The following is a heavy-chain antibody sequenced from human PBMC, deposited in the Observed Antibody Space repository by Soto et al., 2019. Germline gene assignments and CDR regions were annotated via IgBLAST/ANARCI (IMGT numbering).Heavy chain of an antibody. CDR3: TRLADIVGIPRNP. J-gene: IGHJ5*02. V-gene: IGHV3-73*01. D-gene: IGHD2-2*01. Sequence: EEQLVESGGGLVQPGGSLKLSCATSGFTFSDSAIHWVRQASGKGLEWIGRIRSKANSFATAYVASVKGRFTISRDDSXXXXXXXXXSLKTEDTAVYYCTRLADIVGIPRNPWGQGTLVTVSS. CDR1: GFTFSDSA. CDR2: IRSKANSFAT.